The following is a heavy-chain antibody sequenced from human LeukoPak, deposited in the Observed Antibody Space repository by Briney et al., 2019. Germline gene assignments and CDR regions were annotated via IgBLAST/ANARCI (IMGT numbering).Heavy chain of an antibody. Sequence: SETLSLTCTVSGGSISSSGYYRGWFRQPPGKGLEWIGYIYYNGFTCYNPSLKSRVTISVNTSKNQFFLKLSSVPASVTAAYYCVIIGREPRPKWFDPWGQGTLVTVSS. CDR2: IYYNGFT. J-gene: IGHJ5*02. CDR3: VIIGREPRPKWFDP. D-gene: IGHD1-14*01. V-gene: IGHV4-39*07. CDR1: GGSISSSGYY.